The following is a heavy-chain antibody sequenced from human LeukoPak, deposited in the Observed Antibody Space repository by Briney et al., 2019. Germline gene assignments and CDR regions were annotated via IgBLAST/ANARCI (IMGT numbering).Heavy chain of an antibody. CDR3: ARHGSSWAV. CDR2: VYPGDSDI. V-gene: IGHV5-51*01. Sequence: GESLKISCKGSGYSFTDYWIGWVRQMPGKGLEWMGLVYPGDSDIRYSPSFQGQVTISADKPNNTAYVQWSSLKASDTAMYYCARHGSSWAVWGQGTLVTVSS. D-gene: IGHD6-13*01. CDR1: GYSFTDYW. J-gene: IGHJ4*02.